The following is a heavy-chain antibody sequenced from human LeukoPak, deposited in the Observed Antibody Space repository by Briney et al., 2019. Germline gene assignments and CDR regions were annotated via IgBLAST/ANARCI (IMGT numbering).Heavy chain of an antibody. D-gene: IGHD3-22*01. J-gene: IGHJ5*02. CDR3: ARDRDDSSGYPPNWFDP. CDR1: GFTVSSNY. CDR2: IYSGGST. V-gene: IGHV3-53*01. Sequence: GGSLRLSCAASGFTVSSNYMSWVRQAPGKGLEWVSVIYSGGSTYYADSVKGRFTISRDNSKNTLYLQMNSLRAEDTAVYYCARDRDDSSGYPPNWFDPWGQGTLVTVSS.